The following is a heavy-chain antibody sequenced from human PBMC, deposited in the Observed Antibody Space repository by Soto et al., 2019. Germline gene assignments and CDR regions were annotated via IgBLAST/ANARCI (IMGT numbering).Heavy chain of an antibody. V-gene: IGHV1-18*01. CDR1: GYTFTSYG. J-gene: IGHJ5*02. CDR2: ISAYNGNT. Sequence: QVQLVQSGAEVKKPGASVKVSCKASGYTFTSYGISWVRQAPVQGFEWMGWISAYNGNTNYAQKLKGRVTMTTDTSTSTAYMELRSLRSDDTAVYYCARVTDLSSWYREVWFDPWGQGTLVTVSS. D-gene: IGHD6-13*01. CDR3: ARVTDLSSWYREVWFDP.